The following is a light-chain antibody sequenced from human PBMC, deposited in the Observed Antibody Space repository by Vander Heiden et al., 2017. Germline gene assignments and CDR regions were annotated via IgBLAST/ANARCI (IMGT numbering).Light chain of an antibody. CDR2: DDS. CDR1: SRTTTT. CDR3: QVWDSSSDHPV. Sequence: THAPSLSLAPGQSATLPCGGNSRTTTTVQWYQQKPGQAPVLVVHDDSDRPSGSAARFSGSNSENTATLTISRVEAGDEADYSCQVWDSSSDHPVFGGGTKLTVL. J-gene: IGLJ3*02. V-gene: IGLV3-21*02.